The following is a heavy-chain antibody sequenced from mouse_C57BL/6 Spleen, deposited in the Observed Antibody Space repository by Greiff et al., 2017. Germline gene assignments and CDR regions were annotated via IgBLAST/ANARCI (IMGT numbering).Heavy chain of an antibody. CDR2: IYPGDGDT. CDR3: ARSKDGSSYDAMDD. D-gene: IGHD1-1*01. Sequence: VQLQQSGPELVKPGASVKISCKASGYAFSSSWMNWVKQRPGKGLEWIGRIYPGDGDTNYNGKFKGKATLTADKSSSTAYMQISSLTSEDSAVYFCARSKDGSSYDAMDDWGKGTSVTVSS. J-gene: IGHJ4*01. V-gene: IGHV1-82*01. CDR1: GYAFSSSW.